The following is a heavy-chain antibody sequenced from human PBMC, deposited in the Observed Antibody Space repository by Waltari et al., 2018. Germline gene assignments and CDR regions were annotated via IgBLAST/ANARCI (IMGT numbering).Heavy chain of an antibody. Sequence: EVQLVESGGGLVQPGGSLRLSCAASGFTLSNYAMRWVRQAPGKGLEGVSSIGGSGGDTYDADAVKGRFTISRDNSQTTVYLQMDSLRAEDTAVYYCVKAVCSGKICHGYDYWGQGTLVTVSS. J-gene: IGHJ4*02. D-gene: IGHD2-15*01. CDR3: VKAVCSGKICHGYDY. CDR1: GFTLSNYA. V-gene: IGHV3-23*04. CDR2: IGGSGGDT.